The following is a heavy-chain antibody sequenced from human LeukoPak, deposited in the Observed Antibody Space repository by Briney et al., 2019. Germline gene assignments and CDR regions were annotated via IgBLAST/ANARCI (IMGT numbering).Heavy chain of an antibody. CDR1: GFTFSSYA. CDR3: AKDRVGYSYGQYFDY. J-gene: IGHJ4*02. Sequence: GGSLRLSCAASGFTFSSYAMSWVRQAPGKGLEWVSAISGSGGSTYYADSVKGRFTISRDNSKNTLYLQMNSLRAEDTAVYYCAKDRVGYSYGQYFDYWGQGTLVTVSS. CDR2: ISGSGGST. D-gene: IGHD5-18*01. V-gene: IGHV3-23*01.